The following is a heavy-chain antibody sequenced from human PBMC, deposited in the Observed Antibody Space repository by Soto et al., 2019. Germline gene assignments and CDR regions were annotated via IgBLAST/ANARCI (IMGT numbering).Heavy chain of an antibody. J-gene: IGHJ4*02. Sequence: QVQLVQSGAEVKKPGSSVKVSCKASGGTFSSYAISWVRQAPGQGLEWMGGIIPIFGTANYAQKFQGRVTITADESTSTAYTELSSLRSEDTAVYYCASNPYCAGDCKSTPFDYWGQGTLVTVSS. CDR3: ASNPYCAGDCKSTPFDY. CDR1: GGTFSSYA. V-gene: IGHV1-69*12. CDR2: IIPIFGTA. D-gene: IGHD2-21*02.